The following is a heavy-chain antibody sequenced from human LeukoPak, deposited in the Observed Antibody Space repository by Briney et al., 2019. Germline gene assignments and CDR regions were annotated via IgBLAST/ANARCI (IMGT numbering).Heavy chain of an antibody. CDR3: ARAWDILTGANWFDP. Sequence: ASVKVSCKASGYTFTGYYMHWVRQAPGQGLEWMGWINPNSGGTNYAQRFQGRVTMTRDTSISTAYMELSRLRSDDTAVYYCARAWDILTGANWFDPWGQGTLVTVSS. CDR2: INPNSGGT. D-gene: IGHD3-9*01. V-gene: IGHV1-2*02. J-gene: IGHJ5*02. CDR1: GYTFTGYY.